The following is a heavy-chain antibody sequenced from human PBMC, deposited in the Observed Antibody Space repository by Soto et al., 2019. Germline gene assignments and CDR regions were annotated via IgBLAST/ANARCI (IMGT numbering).Heavy chain of an antibody. V-gene: IGHV3-23*01. CDR3: AKDYDSGWSVDY. J-gene: IGHJ4*02. Sequence: EVQLLESGGGLVQPGGSLRLSCAASGFTFSSYVLSWVRQVPGNGPEWVSGISGDGVTTYYADSVKGRFSISRDNSKNTLYLQMNSLRDEDTALYYCAKDYDSGWSVDYWGQGTLVTVSS. CDR2: ISGDGVTT. D-gene: IGHD6-19*01. CDR1: GFTFSSYV.